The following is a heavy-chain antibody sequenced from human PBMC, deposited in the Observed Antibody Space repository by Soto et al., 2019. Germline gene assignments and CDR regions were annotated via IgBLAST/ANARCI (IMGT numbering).Heavy chain of an antibody. V-gene: IGHV3-64*01. CDR2: ISSNGGST. D-gene: IGHD3-9*01. Sequence: EVQLVESGGGLVQPGGSLRLSCAASGFTFSSYAMHWVRQAPGKGLEYVSAISSNGGSTYYANSVKGRFTISRDNSKNTLDLHMGSLRAEDMAVYYCARAIWETYGMDVCGQGTTVTVSS. CDR3: ARAIWETYGMDV. J-gene: IGHJ6*02. CDR1: GFTFSSYA.